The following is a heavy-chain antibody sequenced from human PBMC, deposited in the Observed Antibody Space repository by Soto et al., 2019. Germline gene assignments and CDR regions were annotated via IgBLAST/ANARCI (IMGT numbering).Heavy chain of an antibody. V-gene: IGHV4-59*11. CDR2: VYYSGGT. CDR1: GGSLTDHY. D-gene: IGHD2-21*01. J-gene: IGHJ3*02. CDR3: ARGNDWKSSTFDI. Sequence: QVQLQESGPGLVKPSETLSLTCTVAGGSLTDHYWNWFRQSPGKGLHWIGYVYYSGGTNYNPSLKSRVTMSVDTSKNQFSLNLRSVTAADTAVYYCARGNDWKSSTFDIWGQGTMVSFSS.